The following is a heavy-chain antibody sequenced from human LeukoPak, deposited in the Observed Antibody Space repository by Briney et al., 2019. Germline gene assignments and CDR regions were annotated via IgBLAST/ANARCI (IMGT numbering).Heavy chain of an antibody. Sequence: GASVKVSCKASGYTFTGYYMHWVRQAPGQGLEWMGRIIPILGIANYAQKFQGRVTITADKSTSTAYMELSSLRSEDTAVYYCAGRRDGSGNYYYYGMDVWGQGTTVTVSS. V-gene: IGHV1-69*02. J-gene: IGHJ6*02. CDR3: AGRRDGSGNYYYYGMDV. CDR1: GYTFTGYY. D-gene: IGHD3-10*01. CDR2: IIPILGIA.